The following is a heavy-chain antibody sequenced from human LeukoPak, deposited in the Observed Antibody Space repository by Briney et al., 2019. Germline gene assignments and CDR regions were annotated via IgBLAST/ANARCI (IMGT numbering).Heavy chain of an antibody. CDR1: GFTFSDYY. CDR3: ARARGSYSFDY. CDR2: ISSSGGTI. J-gene: IGHJ4*02. V-gene: IGHV3-11*01. Sequence: GGSLRLSCAASGFTFSDYYMSWIRQAPGKGLECISYISSSGGTIHDADSVKGRFTISRDNAKNSLYLQMNGLRAEDTAVYYCARARGSYSFDYWGQGTLVTVS. D-gene: IGHD1-26*01.